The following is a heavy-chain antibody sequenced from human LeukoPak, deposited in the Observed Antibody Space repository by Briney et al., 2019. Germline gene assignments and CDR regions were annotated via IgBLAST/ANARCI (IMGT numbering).Heavy chain of an antibody. CDR3: ASIDIVANLAPA. J-gene: IGHJ4*02. CDR2: IYTSGST. V-gene: IGHV4-4*07. CDR1: GGSISSYY. Sequence: SETLSLTCTVSGGSISSYYWSWIRQPAGKGLEWIGRIYTSGSTNYNPSLKSRVTISVDTSKNQFSLKLSSVTAADTAVYYCASIDIVANLAPAWGQGTLVTVSS. D-gene: IGHD5-12*01.